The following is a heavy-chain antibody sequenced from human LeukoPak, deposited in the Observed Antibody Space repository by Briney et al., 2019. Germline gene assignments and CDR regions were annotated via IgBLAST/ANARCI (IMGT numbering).Heavy chain of an antibody. CDR1: GFPFSVYG. Sequence: GGSLRLSCAASGFPFSVYGMHWVRQAPGKGLEWVAVIGHDGSFKESADAVKGRFTISRDNPKNTLYLHMSSLRAEDTAVYYRARDLGRGSYVDYWGQGSLVTVSS. D-gene: IGHD3-16*01. V-gene: IGHV3-33*01. CDR3: ARDLGRGSYVDY. J-gene: IGHJ4*02. CDR2: IGHDGSFK.